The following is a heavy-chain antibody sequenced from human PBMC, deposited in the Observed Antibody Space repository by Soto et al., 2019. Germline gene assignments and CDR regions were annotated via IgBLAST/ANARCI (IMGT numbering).Heavy chain of an antibody. D-gene: IGHD2-15*01. CDR1: GFTFSSYG. Sequence: QVQLVESGGGEVQPGRSLRLSCAASGFTFSSYGMHWVRQAPGKGLEWVAVISYDGSNKYYADSVKGRFTISRDNSKNTLYLQMNSLRAEDTAVYYCAKDYGYCSGGSCYSSGWFDPWGQGTLVTVSS. CDR2: ISYDGSNK. J-gene: IGHJ5*02. V-gene: IGHV3-30*18. CDR3: AKDYGYCSGGSCYSSGWFDP.